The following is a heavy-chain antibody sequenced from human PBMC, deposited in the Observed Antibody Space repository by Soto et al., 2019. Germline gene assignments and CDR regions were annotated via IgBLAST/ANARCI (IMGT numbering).Heavy chain of an antibody. D-gene: IGHD6-19*01. CDR3: AKGVPGIAVAGTGYFQH. Sequence: PGGSLRLSCAASGFTFSSYAMSWVRQAPGKGLEWVSGISGSGDSTYYADSVKGRFTISRDNSKNTLYLKMNRLRAEDTAVYYCAKGVPGIAVAGTGYFQHWGQGTLVTVSS. CDR2: ISGSGDST. V-gene: IGHV3-23*01. CDR1: GFTFSSYA. J-gene: IGHJ1*01.